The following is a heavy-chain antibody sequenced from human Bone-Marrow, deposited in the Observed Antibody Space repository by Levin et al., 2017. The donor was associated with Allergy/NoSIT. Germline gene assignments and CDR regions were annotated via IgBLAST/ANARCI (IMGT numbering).Heavy chain of an antibody. CDR1: GFNFNNHW. CDR3: AYSSDWSYHFDF. V-gene: IGHV3-74*03. D-gene: IGHD6-19*01. Sequence: GGSLRLSCAASGFNFNNHWMHWVRQDPGKGLLWVSRINTDGSSTTYADSVKGRFTISRDNAKNTMDLQMTSLRVEDTAVYYCAYSSDWSYHFDFWGQGTLVTVSS. CDR2: INTDGSST. J-gene: IGHJ4*02.